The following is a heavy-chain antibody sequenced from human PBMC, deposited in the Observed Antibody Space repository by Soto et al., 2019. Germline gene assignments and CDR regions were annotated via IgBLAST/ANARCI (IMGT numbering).Heavy chain of an antibody. J-gene: IGHJ5*02. CDR3: ARESPYSNPLYSWFDP. V-gene: IGHV4-31*03. D-gene: IGHD4-4*01. CDR1: GGSISSGGYY. Sequence: QVQLQESGPGLAKPSQTLSLTCTVSGGSISSGGYYWSWIRQHPGKGLEWIGYIYYSGSTYYNPSLKSRVTISVDTSKNQFSLKLSSVTAADTAVYYCARESPYSNPLYSWFDPWGQGTLVTVSS. CDR2: IYYSGST.